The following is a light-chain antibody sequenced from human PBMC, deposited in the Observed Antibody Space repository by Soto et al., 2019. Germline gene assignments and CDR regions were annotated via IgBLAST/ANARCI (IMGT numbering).Light chain of an antibody. Sequence: SYELTQPPSVSVAPGKTARISCGGNNIGSKSVHWYQRKPGQAPVLVIYSDPDRPSVIPERVSGSNSGNTATRTISRVEAGDEADYYCQVWDSSSAHVVFGGGPKLTVL. CDR1: NIGSKS. CDR2: SDP. V-gene: IGLV3-21*04. J-gene: IGLJ2*01. CDR3: QVWDSSSAHVV.